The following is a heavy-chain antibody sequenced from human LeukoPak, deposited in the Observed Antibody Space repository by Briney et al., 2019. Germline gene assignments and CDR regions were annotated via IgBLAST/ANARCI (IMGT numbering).Heavy chain of an antibody. D-gene: IGHD4-23*01. V-gene: IGHV1-8*03. CDR1: GYTFTTYD. CDR3: ARDYGGNSGWFDP. CDR2: MNPSSGNT. J-gene: IGHJ5*02. Sequence: ASVKVSCKASGYTFTTYDINRVRQATGQGLEWLGWMNPSSGNTGYAQKFQGRVTITRDTSINTAYMELSSLRSEDTAIYYCARDYGGNSGWFDPWGQGTLVTVSS.